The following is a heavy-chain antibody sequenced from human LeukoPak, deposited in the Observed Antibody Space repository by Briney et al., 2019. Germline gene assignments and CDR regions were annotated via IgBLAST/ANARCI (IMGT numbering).Heavy chain of an antibody. CDR1: GGTFSSYA. CDR3: ARGIAVAALDY. J-gene: IGHJ4*02. D-gene: IGHD6-19*01. V-gene: IGHV1-8*02. CDR2: MNPNSGNT. Sequence: GASVKVSCKASGGTFSSYAISWVRQATGQGLEWMGWMNPNSGNTGYAQKFQGRVTMTRNTSISTAYMELSSLRSEDTAVYYCARGIAVAALDYWGQGTLVTVSS.